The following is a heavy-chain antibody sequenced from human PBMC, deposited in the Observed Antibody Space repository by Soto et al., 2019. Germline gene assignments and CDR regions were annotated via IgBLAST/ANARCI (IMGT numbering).Heavy chain of an antibody. CDR1: GFTFSSYA. Sequence: EVQLMESGGGLEQPGGSLRLSCAASGFTFSSYAMSWVRQAPGKGLEWVSAISGSGGSTYYADSVKGRFTISRDNSKNTLYLQMNSLRAEDTAVYYCAKDRHNYYDSSGYHLDYWGQGTMVTVSS. V-gene: IGHV3-23*01. CDR3: AKDRHNYYDSSGYHLDY. D-gene: IGHD3-22*01. J-gene: IGHJ4*02. CDR2: ISGSGGST.